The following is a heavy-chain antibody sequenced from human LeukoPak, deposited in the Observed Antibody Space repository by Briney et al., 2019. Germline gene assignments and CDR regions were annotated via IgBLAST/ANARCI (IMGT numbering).Heavy chain of an antibody. Sequence: PMASVKVSCKASGYTFTSYDINWVRQATGQGLEWMGWMNPNSGNTGYAQKFQGRVTMTRNTSISTAYMELSSLRSEDTAVYYCARGRSRSGYYGMDVWGQGTTVTVSS. J-gene: IGHJ6*02. V-gene: IGHV1-8*01. D-gene: IGHD2-15*01. CDR1: GYTFTSYD. CDR2: MNPNSGNT. CDR3: ARGRSRSGYYGMDV.